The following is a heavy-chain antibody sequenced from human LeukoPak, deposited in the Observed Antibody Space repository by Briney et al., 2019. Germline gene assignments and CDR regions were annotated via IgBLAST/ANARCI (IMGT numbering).Heavy chain of an antibody. CDR2: IYPGDSDT. V-gene: IGHV5-51*01. CDR1: GYSFPSYW. Sequence: GESLKISCKGSGYSFPSYWIGWVRQMPGKGLELMGIIYPGDSDTRCSPSFRGQVTISADKSISTAYLQWSSLKASDTAMYYCARTIVPAAGADFDYWGQGTLVTVSS. CDR3: ARTIVPAAGADFDY. J-gene: IGHJ4*02. D-gene: IGHD2-2*01.